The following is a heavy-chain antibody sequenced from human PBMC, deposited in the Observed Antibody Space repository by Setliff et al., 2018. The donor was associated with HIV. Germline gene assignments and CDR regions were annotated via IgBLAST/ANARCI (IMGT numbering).Heavy chain of an antibody. CDR2: ISDNGNT. Sequence: PSETLSLTCAVSGDSVTSGNYRWSWIRQPPGKGLEWISFISDNGNTKYHPSLLRRVTISIDTSKNRFSLQLNSVTAADTAVYYCARDGYSSSWYVISGSFDYWGQGILVTVSS. J-gene: IGHJ4*02. V-gene: IGHV4-61*01. CDR3: ARDGYSSSWYVISGSFDY. CDR1: GDSVTSGNYR. D-gene: IGHD6-13*01.